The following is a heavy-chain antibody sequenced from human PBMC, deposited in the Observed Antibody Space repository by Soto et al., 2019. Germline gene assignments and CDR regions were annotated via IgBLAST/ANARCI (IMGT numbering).Heavy chain of an antibody. D-gene: IGHD5-12*01. V-gene: IGHV1-69*01. CDR1: GGTFSTYA. Sequence: QVQLVQSGAEVKKPGSSVKVSCKASGGTFSTYAISWVRQAPGQGLEWMGGIIPFFGTINYAQKFQGRVTITAAESTTTAYMESRSLTAEVTAVYYCATSGQSGSDYEDATMIPDNYWGQGTLVTVSS. J-gene: IGHJ4*02. CDR3: ATSGQSGSDYEDATMIPDNY. CDR2: IIPFFGTI.